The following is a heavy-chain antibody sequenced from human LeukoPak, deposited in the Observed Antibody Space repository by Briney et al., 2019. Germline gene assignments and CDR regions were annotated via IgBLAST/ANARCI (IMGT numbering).Heavy chain of an antibody. V-gene: IGHV4-39*07. CDR3: ASPRTHYDSSGYYYGMDV. J-gene: IGHJ6*02. CDR1: GGSISSSSYY. Sequence: PSETLSLTCTVSGGSISSSSYYWGWIRQPPGKGLEWIGSIYYSGSTYYNPSLKSRVTISVDTSKNQFSLKLSSVTAADTAVYYCASPRTHYDSSGYYYGMDVWGQGTTVTVSS. D-gene: IGHD3-22*01. CDR2: IYYSGST.